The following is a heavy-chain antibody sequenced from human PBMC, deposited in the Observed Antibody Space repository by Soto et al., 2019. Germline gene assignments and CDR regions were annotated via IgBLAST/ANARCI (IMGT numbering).Heavy chain of an antibody. CDR3: ARDVFYYDSSGYLQSEHYYYGMDV. Sequence: GGSLRLSCAASGFTFSSYGMHWVRQAPGKGLEWVAVIWYDGSNKYYADSVKGRFTISRDNSKNTLYLQMNSLRAEDTAVYYCARDVFYYDSSGYLQSEHYYYGMDVWGQGTTVTVSS. D-gene: IGHD3-22*01. J-gene: IGHJ6*02. V-gene: IGHV3-33*01. CDR1: GFTFSSYG. CDR2: IWYDGSNK.